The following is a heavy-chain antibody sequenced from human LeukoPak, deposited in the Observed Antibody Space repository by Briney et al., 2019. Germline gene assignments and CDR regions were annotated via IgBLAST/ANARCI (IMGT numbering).Heavy chain of an antibody. D-gene: IGHD3-22*01. J-gene: IGHJ4*02. CDR1: GFTFSSYA. CDR3: AKDSITMIAFFDY. Sequence: GGSLRLSCAASGFTFSSYAMNWVRQAPGKGLGWVSYISSSGSTIYYADSVKGRFTISRDNAKNSLYLQMNSLRAEDTAVYYCAKDSITMIAFFDYWGQGTLVTVSS. V-gene: IGHV3-48*03. CDR2: ISSSGSTI.